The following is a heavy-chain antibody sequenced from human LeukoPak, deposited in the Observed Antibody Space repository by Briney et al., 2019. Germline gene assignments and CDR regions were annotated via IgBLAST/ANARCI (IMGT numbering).Heavy chain of an antibody. CDR1: GFTFSDHY. Sequence: GGSLRLSCAASGFTFSDHYMSWIRQAPGKGLEWVSYVSSSGSTTHHADSVKGRFTVSRDNAKNSLSLQMNSLRAEDTAVYYCARVGSIAAAGTTDYWGQGTLVTVSS. CDR2: VSSSGSTT. D-gene: IGHD6-13*01. CDR3: ARVGSIAAAGTTDY. J-gene: IGHJ4*02. V-gene: IGHV3-11*01.